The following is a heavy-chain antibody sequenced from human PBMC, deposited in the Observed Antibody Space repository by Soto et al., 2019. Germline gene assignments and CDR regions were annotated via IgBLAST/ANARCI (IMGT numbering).Heavy chain of an antibody. V-gene: IGHV3-9*01. D-gene: IGHD6-6*01. CDR2: ISWNSGSI. Sequence: EVQLVESGGGLVQPGRSLRLSCAASGFTFDDYAMHWVRQAPGKGLEWVSGISWNSGSIGYADSVKGRFTISRDNAKNSLYLQMNSLRAEDTALYYCAKAGSSSSAGAWFDPWGQGTLVTGSS. CDR1: GFTFDDYA. J-gene: IGHJ5*02. CDR3: AKAGSSSSAGAWFDP.